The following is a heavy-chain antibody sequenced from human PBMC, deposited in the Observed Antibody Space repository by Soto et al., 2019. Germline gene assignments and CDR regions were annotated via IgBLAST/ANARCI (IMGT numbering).Heavy chain of an antibody. CDR2: ISISSSTR. CDR3: ARGGGFFDY. Sequence: EVQLVESGGGLVQPGGSLRLSCAASGFTFSSYVINWVRQAPGKGLEWVSYISISSSTRYYADSGRGRFTISRDNAKHSLYLQMHSLRDEDTAVYYCARGGGFFDYWGQGTLVTVSS. CDR1: GFTFSSYV. V-gene: IGHV3-48*02. J-gene: IGHJ4*02. D-gene: IGHD3-10*01.